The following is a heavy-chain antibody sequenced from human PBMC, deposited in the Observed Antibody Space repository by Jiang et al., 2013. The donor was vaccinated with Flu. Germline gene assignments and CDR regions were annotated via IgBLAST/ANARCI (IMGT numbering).Heavy chain of an antibody. J-gene: IGHJ4*02. Sequence: NSGNTGYAQKFQGRVTMTRNTSISTAYMELSSLRSEDTAVYYCARTRIAAAGLIDYWGQGTLVTVSS. V-gene: IGHV1-8*01. D-gene: IGHD6-13*01. CDR3: ARTRIAAAGLIDY. CDR2: NSGNT.